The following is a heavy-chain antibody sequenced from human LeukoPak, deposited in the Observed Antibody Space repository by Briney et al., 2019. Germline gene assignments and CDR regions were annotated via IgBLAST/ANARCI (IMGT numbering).Heavy chain of an antibody. V-gene: IGHV4-39*01. CDR2: IYYSGST. CDR1: GGSISSSSYY. CDR3: ARTYCSGGSCYPDDAFDI. Sequence: DPSETLSLTCTVSGGSISSSSYYWGWIRQPPGKGLEWIGSIYYSGSTYYNPSLKSRVTISVDTSKNQFSLKLSSVTAADTAVYYCARTYCSGGSCYPDDAFDIWGQRTLVSASS. D-gene: IGHD2-15*01. J-gene: IGHJ3*02.